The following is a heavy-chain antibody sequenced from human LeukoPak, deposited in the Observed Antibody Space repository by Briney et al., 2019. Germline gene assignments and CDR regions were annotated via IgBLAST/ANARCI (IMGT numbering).Heavy chain of an antibody. CDR2: INPSGGST. CDR1: GYTFTLYY. CDR3: ARAKDIVVVPAADRPWFDP. Sequence: ASVKVSCKASGYTFTLYYMHWVRQAPGQGLEWMGIINPSGGSTSYAQQFQGRVTMTRDTSTSTVYMELSSLRSEDTAVYYCARAKDIVVVPAADRPWFDPWGQGTLGTVSS. J-gene: IGHJ5*02. D-gene: IGHD2-2*01. V-gene: IGHV1-46*01.